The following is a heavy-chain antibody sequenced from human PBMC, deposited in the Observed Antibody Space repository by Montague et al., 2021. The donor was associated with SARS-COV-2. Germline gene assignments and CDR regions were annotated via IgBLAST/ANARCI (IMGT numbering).Heavy chain of an antibody. D-gene: IGHD3-3*01. Sequence: SETLSLTCTVSGGSISSYYWSWIRQPPGKGLEWIGYIYYSGSTNYNPSLKSRVTISVDTSKNQFSLKLSSVTAADTAVYYCAREESGFDYYYDMDVWGQGTTVTVSS. V-gene: IGHV4-59*01. CDR2: IYYSGST. CDR1: GGSISSYY. CDR3: AREESGFDYYYDMDV. J-gene: IGHJ6*02.